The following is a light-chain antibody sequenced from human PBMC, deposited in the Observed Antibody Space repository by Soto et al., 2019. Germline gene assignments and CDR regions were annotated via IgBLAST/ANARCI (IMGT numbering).Light chain of an antibody. CDR1: QSVSGT. V-gene: IGKV3-15*01. J-gene: IGKJ1*01. CDR2: GSS. Sequence: IVLTQSPATLSVSPGERATLSCRASQSVSGTLAWYQQKPGQAPRLLIYGSSTRATGIPARFSGSGSGTQFTLTISSPQSEDAAIYYCQQYYDWLTWTFGQGTKVDIK. CDR3: QQYYDWLTWT.